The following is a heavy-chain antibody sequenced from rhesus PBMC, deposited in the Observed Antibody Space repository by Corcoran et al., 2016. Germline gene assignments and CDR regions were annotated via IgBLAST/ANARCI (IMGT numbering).Heavy chain of an antibody. CDR2: IYGSGGST. J-gene: IGHJ4*01. CDR3: AKDDIAVAVHFDY. CDR1: GGSISSNY. Sequence: QVQLQESGPGLVKPSETLSLTCAVSGGSISSNYWSWIRQAPGRGLEWIGRIYGSGGSTDYNPSLKSRVTISTDTSKNQFSLKLSSVTAADTAVYYCAKDDIAVAVHFDYWGQGVLVTVSS. V-gene: IGHV4-160*01. D-gene: IGHD6-37*01.